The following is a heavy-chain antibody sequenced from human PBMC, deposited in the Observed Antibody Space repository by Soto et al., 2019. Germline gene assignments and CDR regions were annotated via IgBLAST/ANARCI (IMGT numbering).Heavy chain of an antibody. Sequence: SETLSLTCTVSGDSIGTTRSYWAWIRQSPGKGLEWIGNIHYSGSTYYMPSLRSRVTLSVDTSKNQFSLRLTSVTAEDTAVYYCARHEGNGNVWPLDYWGQGILVTVSS. J-gene: IGHJ4*02. V-gene: IGHV4-39*01. CDR2: IHYSGST. CDR1: GDSIGTTRSY. CDR3: ARHEGNGNVWPLDY. D-gene: IGHD2-8*01.